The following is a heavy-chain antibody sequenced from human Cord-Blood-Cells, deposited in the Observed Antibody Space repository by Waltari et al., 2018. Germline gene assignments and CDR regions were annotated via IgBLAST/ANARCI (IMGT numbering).Heavy chain of an antibody. V-gene: IGHV3-23*01. D-gene: IGHD7-27*01. CDR1: GFTFSSYA. CDR2: ISGSGGST. J-gene: IGHJ6*03. CDR3: AKDPLTGEAYYYYMDV. Sequence: EVQLLESGGGLVQPGGSLRLSCAASGFTFSSYAMSWVRQAPGKGLEWVSAISGSGGSTYYADSVKGRFTISRDNSKNTLYLQMNSLRAEDTAVYYCAKDPLTGEAYYYYMDVWGKGTTVIVSS.